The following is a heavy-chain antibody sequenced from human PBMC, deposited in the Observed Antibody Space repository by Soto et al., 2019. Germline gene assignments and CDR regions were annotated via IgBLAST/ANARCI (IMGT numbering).Heavy chain of an antibody. V-gene: IGHV3-21*01. D-gene: IGHD3-10*01. Sequence: GGSLRLSCAASGFAFSTYSMNWVRQAPGKGLEWVSSISISSTYIYYADSLKGRFTISRDNAKNSLYLQMDSLRAEDTAVYYCARLQGRANYYFDSWGQGTLVTSPQ. CDR1: GFAFSTYS. J-gene: IGHJ4*02. CDR3: ARLQGRANYYFDS. CDR2: ISISSTYI.